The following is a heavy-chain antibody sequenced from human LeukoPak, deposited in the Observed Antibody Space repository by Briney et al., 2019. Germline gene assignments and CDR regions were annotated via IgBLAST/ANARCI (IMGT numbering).Heavy chain of an antibody. V-gene: IGHV1-69*13. CDR1: GGTFSSYA. CDR3: ARDGPNPDYYYGMDV. CDR2: IIPIFGTA. J-gene: IGHJ6*02. Sequence: SVKVSCKASGGTFSSYAISWVRQAPGQGLEWMGGIIPIFGTANYAQKFQGRVTITADESTSTAYMELSSLRSEDTAAYYCARDGPNPDYYYGMDVWGQGTTVTVSS.